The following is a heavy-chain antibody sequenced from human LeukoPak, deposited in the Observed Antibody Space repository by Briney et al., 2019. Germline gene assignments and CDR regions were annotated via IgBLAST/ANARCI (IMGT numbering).Heavy chain of an antibody. Sequence: QSGGSLRLSCAASGFTFSNFALSWVRQAPGKGLEWVSTTSGRGATAYYADSVKGRFTISRDNSKNTLNLQMNSLRAEDTAVYYCAKAQSDSSGYYHSPIDYWGQGTLVTVSS. J-gene: IGHJ4*02. CDR1: GFTFSNFA. V-gene: IGHV3-23*01. CDR2: TSGRGATA. CDR3: AKAQSDSSGYYHSPIDY. D-gene: IGHD3-22*01.